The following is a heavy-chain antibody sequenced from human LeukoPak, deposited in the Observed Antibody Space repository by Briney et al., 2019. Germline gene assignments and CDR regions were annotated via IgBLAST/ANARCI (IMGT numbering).Heavy chain of an antibody. J-gene: IGHJ4*02. CDR1: GYTFTGYY. V-gene: IGHV1-2*02. CDR3: ARARTPGIAVAGHDY. D-gene: IGHD6-19*01. CDR2: INPNSGGT. Sequence: ASVKVSCKASGYTFTGYYMHWVRQAPGQGLEWMGWINPNSGGTNYAQKFQGRVTMTRDTSISTAYMELSRLRSDDTAVYYCARARTPGIAVAGHDYWGQGTLVTVSS.